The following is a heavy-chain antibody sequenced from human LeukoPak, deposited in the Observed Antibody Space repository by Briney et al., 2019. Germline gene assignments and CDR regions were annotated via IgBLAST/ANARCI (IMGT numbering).Heavy chain of an antibody. Sequence: GGSLRLSCAASGFTFSSYAMSWVRQAPGKGLEWVSAISGSGGSTYYADSVKGRFTISRDNAKNSLYLQMNSLRAEDTAVYYCARYDTAMDLDYWGQGTLVTVSS. CDR3: ARYDTAMDLDY. CDR2: ISGSGGST. CDR1: GFTFSSYA. V-gene: IGHV3-23*01. J-gene: IGHJ4*02. D-gene: IGHD5-18*01.